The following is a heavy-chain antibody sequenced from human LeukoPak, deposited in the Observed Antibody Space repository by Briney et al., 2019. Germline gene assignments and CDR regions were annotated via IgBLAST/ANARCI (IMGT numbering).Heavy chain of an antibody. V-gene: IGHV4-59*01. J-gene: IGHJ6*03. CDR2: IYYSGST. CDR1: GGSISSYY. D-gene: IGHD2-15*01. CDR3: ARSFFSGDYMDV. Sequence: SETLSLTCTVSGGSISSYYWSWIRQPPGKGLEWIGYIYYSGSTNYNPSLKSRVTISVDTSKNQVSLKVSSVTAADTAVYYCARSFFSGDYMDVWGKGTTVTVSS.